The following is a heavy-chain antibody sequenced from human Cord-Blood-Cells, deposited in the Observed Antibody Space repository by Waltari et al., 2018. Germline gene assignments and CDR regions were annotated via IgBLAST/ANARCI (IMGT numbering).Heavy chain of an antibody. J-gene: IGHJ4*02. CDR1: GVTFSSHG. D-gene: IGHD1-7*01. CDR2: ISYDGSNK. CDR3: AKDHLNWNYDY. Sequence: QVQLVESGGGVVQPGGSRRLACAASGVTFSSHGMHWVRQAPGKGREWVAVISYDGSNKYYADSVKGRFTISRDNSKNTLYLQMNSLRAEDTAVYYCAKDHLNWNYDYWGQGTLVTVSS. V-gene: IGHV3-30*18.